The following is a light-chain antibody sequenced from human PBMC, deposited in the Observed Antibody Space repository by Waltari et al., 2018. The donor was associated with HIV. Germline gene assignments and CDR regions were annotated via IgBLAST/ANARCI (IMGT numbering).Light chain of an antibody. Sequence: SSELTQDPSVSVALGQTVRITCQGDSLRTYFASWYQQKPGQAPVLVIYANNNRPSGIPDRFSGSNSGNTSSLTISGAQAEDEADYYCNSRDNSGNHLVVFAGGTKLTVL. CDR2: ANN. J-gene: IGLJ2*01. CDR1: SLRTYF. CDR3: NSRDNSGNHLVV. V-gene: IGLV3-19*01.